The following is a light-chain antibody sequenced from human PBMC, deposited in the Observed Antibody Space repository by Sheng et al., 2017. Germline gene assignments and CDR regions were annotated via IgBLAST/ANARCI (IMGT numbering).Light chain of an antibody. J-gene: IGKJ4*01. V-gene: IGKV3-15*01. CDR2: GAS. CDR1: QSVSSS. CDR3: QQYNNWPLT. Sequence: ETVMTQSPATLSVSPGERATLSCRASQSVSSSFAWYRQRPGQAPRLLIYGASTRASGIPARFSGSGSGTEFTLTISGLQSEDFAVYYCQQYNNWPLTFGGGTKVQIK.